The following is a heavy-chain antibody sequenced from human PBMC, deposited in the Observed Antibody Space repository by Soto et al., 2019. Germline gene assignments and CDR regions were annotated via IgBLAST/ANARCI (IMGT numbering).Heavy chain of an antibody. D-gene: IGHD2-21*02. CDR3: AKDYVVVTASPHYFDY. V-gene: IGHV3-23*01. J-gene: IGHJ4*02. CDR2: ISGSGGST. Sequence: EVQLLESGGGLVQPGGSLRLSCAASGFTFSSYAMSWVRQAPGKGLEWVSAISGSGGSTYYADSVKGRFTISRDNSKNTLYLQMNSLRAEDTAVYYCAKDYVVVTASPHYFDYWGQGTLVTVSS. CDR1: GFTFSSYA.